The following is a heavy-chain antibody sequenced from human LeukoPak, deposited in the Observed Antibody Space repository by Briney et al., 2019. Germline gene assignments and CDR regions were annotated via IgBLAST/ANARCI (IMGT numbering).Heavy chain of an antibody. Sequence: PSETLSLTCTVSGDSISGDTYYWGWIRQPPGKGLEWIAIIFYSGSSYYSPSLKSRVTISVDTSKNQFSLKLSSVTAADTAVYYCAREIAVAAAPDIWGQGTMVTVSS. V-gene: IGHV4-39*07. J-gene: IGHJ3*02. CDR3: AREIAVAAAPDI. CDR1: GDSISGDTYY. D-gene: IGHD6-19*01. CDR2: IFYSGSS.